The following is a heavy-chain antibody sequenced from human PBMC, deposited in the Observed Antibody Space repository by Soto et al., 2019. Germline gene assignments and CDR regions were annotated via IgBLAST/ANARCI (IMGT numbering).Heavy chain of an antibody. CDR2: ISGSGGST. D-gene: IGHD3-22*01. Sequence: GGSLRLSCAASGFTFSSYAMSWVRQAPGKGLEWVSAISGSGGSTYYADSVKGRFTISRDNSKNTLYLQMNSLRAEDTAVYYCAKDLVNYYDSSGYYRFGGQGTLVTVSS. CDR3: AKDLVNYYDSSGYYRF. J-gene: IGHJ4*02. V-gene: IGHV3-23*01. CDR1: GFTFSSYA.